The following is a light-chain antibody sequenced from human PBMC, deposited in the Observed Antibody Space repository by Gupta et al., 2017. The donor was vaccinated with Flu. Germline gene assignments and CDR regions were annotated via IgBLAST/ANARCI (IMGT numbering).Light chain of an antibody. Sequence: EIVPTPSPDFQSVTPKEKVSITCRASQSIGSSLHWYQQKPERTPKLLIKYASQYGSEVRSRFSGSSSGTDLTLTINSLEAEDAATNYSQQRSSLPPTSGQGTKVETK. J-gene: IGKJ1*01. CDR1: QSIGSS. CDR2: YAS. V-gene: IGKV6-21*01. CDR3: QQRSSLPPT.